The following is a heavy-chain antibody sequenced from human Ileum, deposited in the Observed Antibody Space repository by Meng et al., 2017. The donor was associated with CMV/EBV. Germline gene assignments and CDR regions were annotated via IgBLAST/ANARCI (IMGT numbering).Heavy chain of an antibody. CDR3: AHGRGWLTDY. V-gene: IGHV2-5*02. CDR1: VSSLIPSELG. Sequence: LLVSVPRLLKPTKTYPLPCPSSVSSLIPSELGVHWIRQPPGKALEWLALIYWDDDNRFSPSLKNRLTITKDTSKNQVVLRMTNMDPTDTATYYCAHGRGWLTDYWGQGTLVTVSS. J-gene: IGHJ4*02. D-gene: IGHD6-19*01. CDR2: IYWDDDN.